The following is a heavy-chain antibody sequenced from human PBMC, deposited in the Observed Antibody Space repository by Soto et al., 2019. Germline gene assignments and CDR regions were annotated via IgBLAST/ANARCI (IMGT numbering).Heavy chain of an antibody. D-gene: IGHD2-15*01. Sequence: PSETLSLTCAVYGGSFSGYYWSWIRQPPGKGLEWIGEINHSGSTNYNPSLKSRVTISVDTSKNQFSLKLSSVTAADTAVYYCARVGYCSGGSCYFSYYYYYGMDVWCQGTTVTVSS. CDR3: ARVGYCSGGSCYFSYYYYYGMDV. J-gene: IGHJ6*02. V-gene: IGHV4-34*01. CDR2: INHSGST. CDR1: GGSFSGYY.